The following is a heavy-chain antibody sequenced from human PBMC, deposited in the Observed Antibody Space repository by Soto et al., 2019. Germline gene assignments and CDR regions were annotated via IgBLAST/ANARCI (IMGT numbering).Heavy chain of an antibody. CDR3: ARDGVRCSSTSCYYWFDP. Sequence: PGGSLRLSCAASGFTFSSYWMSWVRQAPGKGLEWVANIKQDGSEKYYVDSVKGRLTISRDNAKNSLYLQMNSLRAEDTAVYYCARDGVRCSSTSCYYWFDPWGQGTLVTVSS. CDR1: GFTFSSYW. V-gene: IGHV3-7*01. J-gene: IGHJ5*02. D-gene: IGHD2-2*01. CDR2: IKQDGSEK.